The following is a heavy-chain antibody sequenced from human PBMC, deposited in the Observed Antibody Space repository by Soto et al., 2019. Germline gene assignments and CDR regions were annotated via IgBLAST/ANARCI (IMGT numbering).Heavy chain of an antibody. CDR3: AKDQRAGDFWSGYYSDY. V-gene: IGHV3-30*18. D-gene: IGHD3-3*01. CDR2: ISYDGSNK. J-gene: IGHJ4*02. Sequence: QVQLVESGGGVVQPGRSLRLSCAASGFTFSSYGMHWVRQAPGKGLEWVAVISYDGSNKYYADSVKGRFTISRDNSKNTLYLQMNSLRAEDTAVYYCAKDQRAGDFWSGYYSDYWGQGTLVTVSS. CDR1: GFTFSSYG.